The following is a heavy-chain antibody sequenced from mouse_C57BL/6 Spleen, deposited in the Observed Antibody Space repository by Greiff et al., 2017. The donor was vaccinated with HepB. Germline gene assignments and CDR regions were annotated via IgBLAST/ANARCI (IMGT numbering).Heavy chain of an antibody. CDR3: AREASTMVTPSLDY. CDR2: IHPNSGST. V-gene: IGHV1-64*01. CDR1: GYTFTSYW. Sequence: QVQLQQPGAELVKPGASVKLSCKASGYTFTSYWMHWVKQRPGQGLEWIGLIHPNSGSTNYNEKFKSKAAQTVDKSSSPAYMQLSSLTSEDSAVYYCAREASTMVTPSLDYWGQCTTLTVSS. D-gene: IGHD2-2*01. J-gene: IGHJ2*01.